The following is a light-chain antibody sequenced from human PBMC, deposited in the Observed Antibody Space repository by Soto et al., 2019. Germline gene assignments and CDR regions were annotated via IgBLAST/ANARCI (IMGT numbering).Light chain of an antibody. CDR2: DTF. J-gene: IGKJ4*01. CDR3: QQRSTWPLT. Sequence: IVLTQSPATLYVSPGERATLPCRASQDITTYLAWYQQKPGQPPRLIIYDTFNRASGVPDTFSGSGSGTVFTLTISNVAPDDSATYYCQQRSTWPLTFGRGTKV. CDR1: QDITTY. V-gene: IGKV3D-11*01.